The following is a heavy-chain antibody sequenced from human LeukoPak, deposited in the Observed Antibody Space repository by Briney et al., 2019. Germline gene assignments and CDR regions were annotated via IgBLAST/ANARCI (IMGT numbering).Heavy chain of an antibody. Sequence: PGGSLRLSCAASGFTFSSYSMNWVRQAPGKGLEWVSYISSSSSTIYYADSVKGRFTISRDNAKNSLYLQMNSLRAEDTAVYYCATYDFWSGNDYWGQGTLVTVSS. D-gene: IGHD3-3*01. J-gene: IGHJ4*02. CDR3: ATYDFWSGNDY. CDR1: GFTFSSYS. V-gene: IGHV3-48*01. CDR2: ISSSSSTI.